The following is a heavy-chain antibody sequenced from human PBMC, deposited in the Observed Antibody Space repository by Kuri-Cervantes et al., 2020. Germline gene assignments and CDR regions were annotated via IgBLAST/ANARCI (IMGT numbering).Heavy chain of an antibody. CDR1: GFTFRSDD. CDR3: AKDSDKLLWFRELLWGWFDP. D-gene: IGHD3-10*01. J-gene: IGHJ5*02. Sequence: WGSLRLSCAASGFTFRSDDMSWVRQAPGKGLELVSAISGSGGSTYYADSVKGRFTISRDNSKNTLYLQMNSLIAEDTAGYYCAKDSDKLLWFRELLWGWFDPWGQGTLVTVSS. V-gene: IGHV3-23*01. CDR2: ISGSGGST.